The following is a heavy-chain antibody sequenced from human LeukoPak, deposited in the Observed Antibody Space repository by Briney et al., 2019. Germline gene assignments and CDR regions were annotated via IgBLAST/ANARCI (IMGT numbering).Heavy chain of an antibody. CDR1: GFTFSSYE. Sequence: GGSLRLSCAGSGFTFSSYEMNWVRQAPGKGLEWISSISSAGAIYYADSVNGRSTISRDNAEALLYLHVSSLTAEETALYYCVAGFLTIFAHWGQGSLATVSS. D-gene: IGHD3-3*01. CDR2: ISSAGAI. CDR3: VAGFLTIFAH. V-gene: IGHV3-48*03. J-gene: IGHJ4*02.